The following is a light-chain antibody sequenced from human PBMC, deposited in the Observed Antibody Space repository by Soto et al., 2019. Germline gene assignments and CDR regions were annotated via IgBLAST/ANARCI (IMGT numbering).Light chain of an antibody. Sequence: DIVLTQSPCTLSLSTGERVTLSCRASQSGSSSYLAWYQQKPGQAPRLLIYGASSRATGVPARFSGSGSGTDFTLTISRLEPEDFAVYYCQQYGISPLTFDQGTRLEVK. CDR1: QSGSSSY. V-gene: IGKV3-20*01. J-gene: IGKJ5*01. CDR2: GAS. CDR3: QQYGISPLT.